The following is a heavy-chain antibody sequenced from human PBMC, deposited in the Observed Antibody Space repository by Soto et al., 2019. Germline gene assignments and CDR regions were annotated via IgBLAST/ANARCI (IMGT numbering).Heavy chain of an antibody. D-gene: IGHD2-2*01. V-gene: IGHV1-8*01. J-gene: IGHJ4*02. CDR2: MNPNSGNT. CDR1: GYTFTSYD. Sequence: QVQLVQSGAEVKKPGASVKVSCKASGYTFTSYDINWVRQATGQGLEWMGWMNPNSGNTGYAQKCQGRVTMTRNTSISTAYMELSSLRSEDTAVYYCARGGMGYCSSTSCYQPDYWGQGTLVTVSS. CDR3: ARGGMGYCSSTSCYQPDY.